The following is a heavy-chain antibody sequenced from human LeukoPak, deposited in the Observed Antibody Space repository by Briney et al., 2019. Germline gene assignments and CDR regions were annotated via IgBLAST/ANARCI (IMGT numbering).Heavy chain of an antibody. D-gene: IGHD1-26*01. Sequence: GGSLRLSSAASGFIFSNYAMHWVRQAPGKGLEWVAVISYVATNKYYADSVKGRFTISRDNSKNTLFLQMNSLRAEDTAVYYCARGWELQDDYFDFWGQGTLVTVSS. CDR2: ISYVATNK. J-gene: IGHJ4*02. CDR3: ARGWELQDDYFDF. V-gene: IGHV3-30*01. CDR1: GFIFSNYA.